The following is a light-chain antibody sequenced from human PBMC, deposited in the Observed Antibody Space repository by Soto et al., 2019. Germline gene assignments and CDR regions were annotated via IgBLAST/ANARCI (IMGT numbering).Light chain of an antibody. CDR2: VDN. CDR3: QSYDATNQV. CDR1: SGSIASNY. Sequence: NFMLTQPHSLSESPGKTVIISCTRRSGSIASNYVQWYQQRPGSSPTTVIHVDNQSPSGVPDRFSGSIDSSSNSASLPISGLETEDEADYFCQSYDATNQVFGGGTKLTVL. V-gene: IGLV6-57*01. J-gene: IGLJ3*02.